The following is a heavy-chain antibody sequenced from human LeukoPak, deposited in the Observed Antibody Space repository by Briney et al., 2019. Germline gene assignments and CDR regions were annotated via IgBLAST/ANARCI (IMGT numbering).Heavy chain of an antibody. V-gene: IGHV3-53*01. CDR1: GFTVSSSY. J-gene: IGHJ4*02. D-gene: IGHD6-19*01. CDR2: FYRGDST. Sequence: PGGSLRLSCAASGFTVSSSYMYWVRQAPGKGLEWVSFFYRGDSTYYAESVKGRFTISRDNSKNTLYLQMNSLRAEDTAVYYCAEASQYSSGWYGDYFDYWGQGTLVTVSS. CDR3: AEASQYSSGWYGDYFDY.